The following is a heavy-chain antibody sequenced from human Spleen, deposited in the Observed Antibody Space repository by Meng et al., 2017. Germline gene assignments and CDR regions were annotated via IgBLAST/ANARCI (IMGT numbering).Heavy chain of an antibody. V-gene: IGHV1-2*02. CDR2: INPNSGGA. CDR3: ARDEDISAAGKLFGDY. J-gene: IGHJ4*02. Sequence: ASVKVSCKPSGYMFTAYFLHWVRQAPGQGLEWMGRINPNSGGATYAQKFQGRVTMTRDKSISTAYMELSGLRSDDTAMYYCARDEDISAAGKLFGDYWGQGTLVTVSS. CDR1: GYMFTAYF. D-gene: IGHD6-13*01.